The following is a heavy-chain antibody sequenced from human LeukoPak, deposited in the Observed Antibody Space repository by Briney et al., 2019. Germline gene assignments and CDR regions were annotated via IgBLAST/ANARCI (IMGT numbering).Heavy chain of an antibody. CDR3: ARGPEYCSGGSCLFDY. CDR2: IYSSGST. V-gene: IGHV4-59*12. CDR1: GGSISSYY. J-gene: IGHJ4*02. Sequence: SETLSLTCAVSGGSISSYYWSWIRQPPGKGLEWIGYIYSSGSTNYNPSLKSRVTISVDTSENQFSLKLSSVTAADTAVYYCARGPEYCSGGSCLFDYWGQGTLVTVSS. D-gene: IGHD2-15*01.